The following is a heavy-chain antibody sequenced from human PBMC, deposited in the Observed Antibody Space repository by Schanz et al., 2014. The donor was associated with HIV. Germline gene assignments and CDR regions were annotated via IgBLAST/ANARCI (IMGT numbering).Heavy chain of an antibody. D-gene: IGHD3-10*01. CDR2: ISVNGATR. J-gene: IGHJ4*02. V-gene: IGHV3-48*03. CDR3: ARVFGRTYGWPDY. Sequence: EVQLVESGGGLVQPGGSLRLSCAVSGFTITSYGMSWIRQAPGKGLEWLSYISVNGATREYADSVKGRFTISRDNARTSLYLQMNSLRAEDTAVYYCARVFGRTYGWPDYWGQGTLVTVSS. CDR1: GFTITSYG.